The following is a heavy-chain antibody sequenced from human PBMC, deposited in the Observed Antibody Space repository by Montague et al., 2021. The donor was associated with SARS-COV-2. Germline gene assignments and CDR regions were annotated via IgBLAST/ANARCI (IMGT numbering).Heavy chain of an antibody. J-gene: IGHJ4*02. CDR1: GGSFSDYH. D-gene: IGHD1-1*01. Sequence: SETLSLTCAVYGGSFSDYHWTWIRQSPGGGLEWIGQINYGGSTKYNPSLRSRVTISIDTSKNQFSLKLTSVTAADTAVYYCARGAPGYWGQGTLLTVSS. CDR3: ARGAPGY. CDR2: INYGGST. V-gene: IGHV4-34*01.